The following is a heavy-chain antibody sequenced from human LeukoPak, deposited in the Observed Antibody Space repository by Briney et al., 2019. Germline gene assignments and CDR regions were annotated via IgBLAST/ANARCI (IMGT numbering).Heavy chain of an antibody. CDR1: GLTFSSYA. CDR2: ISGSGGST. Sequence: PGGSLRLSCAASGLTFSSYAMSWVRQAPGKGLEWVSAISGSGGSTYYADSVKGRFTISRDNSKNTLYLQMNSLRAEDTAVYYCAKGVRYDILTGYYFDYWGQGTLVTVSS. J-gene: IGHJ4*02. V-gene: IGHV3-23*01. D-gene: IGHD3-9*01. CDR3: AKGVRYDILTGYYFDY.